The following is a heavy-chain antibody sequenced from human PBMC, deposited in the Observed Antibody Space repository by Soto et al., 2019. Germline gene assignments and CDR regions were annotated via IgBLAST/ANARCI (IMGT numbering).Heavy chain of an antibody. CDR3: AAQYQYYYDSSGYEAFDI. CDR2: ISGSGGST. J-gene: IGHJ3*02. CDR1: GFTFSSYA. Sequence: GGSLRLSCAASGFTFSSYAMSWVRQAPGKGLEWVSAISGSGGSTYYADSVKGRFTISRDNSKNTLYLQMNSLIAEDTAVYYCAAQYQYYYDSSGYEAFDIWGQGTMVTVSS. V-gene: IGHV3-23*01. D-gene: IGHD3-22*01.